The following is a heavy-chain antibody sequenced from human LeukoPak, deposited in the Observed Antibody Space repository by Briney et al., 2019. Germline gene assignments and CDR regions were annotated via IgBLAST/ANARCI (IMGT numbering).Heavy chain of an antibody. CDR3: ASSPLTSSIAAVDY. CDR2: IYYSGST. J-gene: IGHJ4*02. Sequence: SETLSLTCTVSGGSIRSYYWSWIRQPPGKGLEWIGYIYYSGSTNYNPSLKSRFTISVDTSKNQFSLKLSSATAADTAVYFCASSPLTSSIAAVDYWGQGTLVTVSS. V-gene: IGHV4-59*08. D-gene: IGHD6-13*01. CDR1: GGSIRSYY.